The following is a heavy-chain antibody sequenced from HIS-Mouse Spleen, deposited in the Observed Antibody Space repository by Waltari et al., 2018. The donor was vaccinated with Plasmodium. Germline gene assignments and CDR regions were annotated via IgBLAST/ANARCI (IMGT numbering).Heavy chain of an antibody. CDR3: AKGSFIGSGYDPWAFDI. V-gene: IGHV3-30*18. Sequence: QVQLVESGGGVVQPGRSLRLPCAASGFTFSSYGMHWVRQAPGKGLVWVAVISYDGSTKYYADSVKGRFTISRDNSKNTLYLQMNSLIAEDTAVYYCAKGSFIGSGYDPWAFDIWGQGTMVTVSS. CDR2: ISYDGSTK. CDR1: GFTFSSYG. D-gene: IGHD5-12*01. J-gene: IGHJ3*02.